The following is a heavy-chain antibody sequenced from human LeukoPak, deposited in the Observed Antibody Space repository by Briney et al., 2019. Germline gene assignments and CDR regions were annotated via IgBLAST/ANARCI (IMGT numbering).Heavy chain of an antibody. J-gene: IGHJ4*02. V-gene: IGHV4-59*01. CDR3: AGXGXXXXXYXXXFDX. CDR2: IYYSGST. CDR1: GGSISSYY. Sequence: SETLSLTCTVSGGSISSYYWSWIRQPPGKGLEWIGYIYYSGSTNYNPSLKSRVTISVDTSKNQFSLKLSSVTAADTAVYYCAGXGXXXXXYXXXFDXWGQXTLVTVXS.